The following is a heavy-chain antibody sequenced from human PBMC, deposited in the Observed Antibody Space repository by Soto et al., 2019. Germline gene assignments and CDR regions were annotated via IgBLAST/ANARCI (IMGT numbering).Heavy chain of an antibody. V-gene: IGHV4-31*03. J-gene: IGHJ5*02. Sequence: QVQLQESGPELVKPSQYLSLTCTVSGGSIRSGGYSWSWIRQHPGKGLEWIGYIYYSGSTYYKPSHKSRVTISVDTSKNQFSLKLSSVTAADTAVYYCARSGLPWGQGTLVTVSS. D-gene: IGHD1-26*01. CDR3: ARSGLP. CDR1: GGSIRSGGYS. CDR2: IYYSGST.